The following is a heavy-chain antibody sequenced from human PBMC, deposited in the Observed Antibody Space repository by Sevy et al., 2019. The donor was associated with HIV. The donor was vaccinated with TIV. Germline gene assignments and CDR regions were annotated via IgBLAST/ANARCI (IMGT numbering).Heavy chain of an antibody. D-gene: IGHD6-25*01. V-gene: IGHV5-51*01. J-gene: IGHJ6*02. Sequence: GKSLKISCKGSGYSFTSYWIGWMRQMPGKGLEWMGIIYPGHSDTRYSPSFQGQVTISAVKSISTAYLQWSSLKASDTAMSYRASLSFRRIAATGCYYYGMDVWGQGTPVTVSS. CDR2: IYPGHSDT. CDR1: GYSFTSYW. CDR3: ASLSFRRIAATGCYYYGMDV.